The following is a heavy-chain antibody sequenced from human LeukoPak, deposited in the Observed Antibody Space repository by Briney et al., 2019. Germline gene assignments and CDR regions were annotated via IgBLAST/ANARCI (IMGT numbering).Heavy chain of an antibody. D-gene: IGHD4-17*01. CDR2: IIPIFGTA. J-gene: IGHJ2*01. CDR1: GGTFSSYA. CDR3: ARDQGYGDYPSYWYFDL. V-gene: IGHV1-69*05. Sequence: SEKVSCKASGGTFSSYAISWVRQAPGQGLEWMGRIIPIFGTANYAQKFQGRVTITTDESTSTAYMELSSLRSEDTAVYYCARDQGYGDYPSYWYFDLWGRGTLVTVSS.